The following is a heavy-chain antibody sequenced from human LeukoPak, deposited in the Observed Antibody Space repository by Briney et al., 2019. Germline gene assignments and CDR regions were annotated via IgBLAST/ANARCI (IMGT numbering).Heavy chain of an antibody. V-gene: IGHV1-18*01. D-gene: IGHD6-19*01. J-gene: IGHJ4*02. CDR2: ISAYNGNT. Sequence: ASVKVSCKASGYTFTSYGISWVRQAPGQGLEGMGWISAYNGNTNYAQKLQGRVTMTTDTSTSTAYMELRSLRSDDTAVYYCARTGYSSGWYDFDYWGQGTLVTVSS. CDR3: ARTGYSSGWYDFDY. CDR1: GYTFTSYG.